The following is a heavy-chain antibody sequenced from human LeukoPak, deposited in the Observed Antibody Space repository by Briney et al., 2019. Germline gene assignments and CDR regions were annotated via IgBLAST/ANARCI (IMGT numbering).Heavy chain of an antibody. CDR1: GFTFSSYA. J-gene: IGHJ4*02. CDR3: AKGHYGRGTAFDY. CDR2: ISGSGGST. D-gene: IGHD4-17*01. Sequence: GGSLRLSCAASGFTFSSYAMSWVRQAPGKGLEWVSAISGSGGSTYYADSVKGRFTISRDNSKNTLYLHMNSLRAEDTAVYYCAKGHYGRGTAFDYWGQGTLVTVSS. V-gene: IGHV3-23*01.